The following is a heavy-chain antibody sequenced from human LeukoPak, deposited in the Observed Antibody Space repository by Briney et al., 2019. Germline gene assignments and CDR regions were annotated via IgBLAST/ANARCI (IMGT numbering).Heavy chain of an antibody. D-gene: IGHD3-10*01. V-gene: IGHV1-2*02. CDR3: AREGVTIGFWALYYYYYMDV. CDR2: INPNSGGT. J-gene: IGHJ6*03. CDR1: GYTFTGYY. Sequence: GASVKVSCKASGYTFTGYYMHWVRQAPGQGLEWMGWINPNSGGTNYAQKFQGRVTMTRDTSISTAYMELSRLRSDDTAVYYCAREGVTIGFWALYYYYYMDVWGKGTTVTVSS.